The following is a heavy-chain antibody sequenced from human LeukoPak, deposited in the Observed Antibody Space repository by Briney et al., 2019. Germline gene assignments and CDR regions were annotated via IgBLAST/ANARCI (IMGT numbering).Heavy chain of an antibody. CDR2: TSGSI. Sequence: SETLSLTCAVSGVSISSHYWSWIRQPPGQGLEWIGYTSGSISDNPSLKSRVAVSVDPSQNQGSLSLTSVTAADTAVYYCARVLAIFGLDTTDFYMDVWGKGTTVTVSS. J-gene: IGHJ6*03. CDR1: GVSISSHY. V-gene: IGHV4-59*11. CDR3: ARVLAIFGLDTTDFYMDV. D-gene: IGHD3/OR15-3a*01.